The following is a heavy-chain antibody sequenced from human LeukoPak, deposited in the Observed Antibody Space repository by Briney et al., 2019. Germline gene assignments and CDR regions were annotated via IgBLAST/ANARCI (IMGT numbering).Heavy chain of an antibody. Sequence: GGSLRLSCAASGFTFSDYYMSWIRQAPGKGLEWVSYISSSGSTIYYADSVKGRFTISRDNAKNSLYLQMNSMRAEDTLVYYCARDRRIAARLRQHWGQGTLVTVSS. V-gene: IGHV3-11*04. CDR3: ARDRRIAARLRQH. D-gene: IGHD6-6*01. CDR1: GFTFSDYY. J-gene: IGHJ1*01. CDR2: ISSSGSTI.